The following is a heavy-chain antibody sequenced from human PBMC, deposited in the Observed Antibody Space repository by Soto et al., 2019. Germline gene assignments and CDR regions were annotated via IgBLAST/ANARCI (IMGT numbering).Heavy chain of an antibody. V-gene: IGHV3-15*07. CDR1: GFTFTNAW. J-gene: IGHJ4*01. CDR2: IKSKTDGGTT. Sequence: EVQLVESGGGLVKPGGSLRLSCAASGFTFTNAWINWVRQAPGKGLEWVGRIKSKTDGGTTDYAEPVKGRFDISRDDSNNMVYLQMNSLKIEDTAIYYCTTDSYSTIIIVRFDYWRHGTLVTVSP. D-gene: IGHD2-8*01. CDR3: TTDSYSTIIIVRFDY.